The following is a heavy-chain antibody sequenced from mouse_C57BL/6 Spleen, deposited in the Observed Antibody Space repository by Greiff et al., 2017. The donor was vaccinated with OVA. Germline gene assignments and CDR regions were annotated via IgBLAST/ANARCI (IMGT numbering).Heavy chain of an antibody. D-gene: IGHD1-1*01. CDR1: GYTFTGYW. Sequence: QVQLQQSGAELMKSGASVKLSCKATGYTFTGYWIEWVKQRPGHGLEWIGEILPGSGSTNYNEKFKGKATFTADTSSNTAYMQLSSLTTEDSAMYYGARDYYSSSYGYWGTGTTLTVS. V-gene: IGHV1-9*01. CDR3: ARDYYSSSYGY. J-gene: IGHJ2*01. CDR2: ILPGSGST.